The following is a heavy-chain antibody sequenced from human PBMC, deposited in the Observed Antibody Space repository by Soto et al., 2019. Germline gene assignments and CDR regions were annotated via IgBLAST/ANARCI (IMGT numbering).Heavy chain of an antibody. V-gene: IGHV1-18*01. CDR3: ARGCPGSGQWLVDWYFDL. Sequence: QVQLVQSGAEVKKPGASVKVSCKASGYTFTSYGISWVRQAPGQGREWVGWISAYNGNTNYAQKLQGRVTMNTDTSTSTAYIEQRSLRSDETGLYCFARGCPGSGQWLVDWYFDLWGRGTLVT. D-gene: IGHD6-19*01. CDR1: GYTFTSYG. CDR2: ISAYNGNT. J-gene: IGHJ2*01.